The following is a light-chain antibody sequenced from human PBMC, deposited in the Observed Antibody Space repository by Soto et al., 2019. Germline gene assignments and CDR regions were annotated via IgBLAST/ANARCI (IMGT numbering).Light chain of an antibody. V-gene: IGKV1-5*03. CDR1: QSISSW. CDR3: PQHNSYWA. CDR2: KGS. J-gene: IGKJ1*01. Sequence: DIQMTQSPSTLSACVGDRVTITFRAGQSISSWLAWYQQKPGKAPKPLIQKGSTLARGVPSRFTGRGSGTEFTLPISSLQPADFATYYCPQHNSYWAFGQGTKVDIK.